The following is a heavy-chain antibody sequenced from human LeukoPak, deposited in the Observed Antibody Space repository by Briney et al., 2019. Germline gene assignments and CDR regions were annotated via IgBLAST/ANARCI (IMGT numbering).Heavy chain of an antibody. Sequence: KLQGRVTMTTDTSTGTAYMELRSLRSDDTAVYYCARGEDFDYWGQGTLVTVSS. CDR3: ARGEDFDY. J-gene: IGHJ4*02. V-gene: IGHV1-18*01.